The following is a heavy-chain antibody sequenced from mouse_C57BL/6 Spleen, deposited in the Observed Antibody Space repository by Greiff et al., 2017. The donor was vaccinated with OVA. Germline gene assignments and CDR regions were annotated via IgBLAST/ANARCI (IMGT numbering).Heavy chain of an antibody. CDR2: IYPRSGNT. V-gene: IGHV1-81*01. D-gene: IGHD4-1*01. J-gene: IGHJ2*01. CDR3: AREESNWDVGD. CDR1: GYTFTSYG. Sequence: QVHVKQSGAELVRPGASVTLSCKASGYTFTSYGIRWVKQRTGQGLEWIGEIYPRSGNTYYNEKFKGKATLTADKSSSTAYMELRSLTSEDSAVYFCAREESNWDVGDWGQGTTLTVSS.